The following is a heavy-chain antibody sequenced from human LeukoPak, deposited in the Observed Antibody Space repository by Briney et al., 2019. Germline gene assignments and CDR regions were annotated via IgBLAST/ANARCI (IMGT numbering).Heavy chain of an antibody. V-gene: IGHV3-23*01. CDR3: AKAYSYGSGRYYSSFDY. D-gene: IGHD3-10*01. Sequence: GGSLRLLCAASEFTFINYAMSWVRRAPEEGLEWVSTISSSGGDTFYADSVKGRFTISRDNSKNTLYLQMSSLRAEDTAIYYCAKAYSYGSGRYYSSFDYWGQGTLVTVSS. CDR1: EFTFINYA. J-gene: IGHJ4*02. CDR2: ISSSGGDT.